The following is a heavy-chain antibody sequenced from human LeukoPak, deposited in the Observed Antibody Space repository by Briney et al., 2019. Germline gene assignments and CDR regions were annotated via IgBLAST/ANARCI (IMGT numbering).Heavy chain of an antibody. CDR1: GFTFGAYA. CDR3: AKAGTPGIPFDY. Sequence: PGGSLRLSCAASGFTFGAYAMSWVRQAPGKGLEWVSSITGDGDATDYAASVKGRFTVSRDNSKNTLYLQMNSLRAEDTAVYYCAKAGTPGIPFDYWGQGTLVTVSS. D-gene: IGHD3-10*01. J-gene: IGHJ4*02. V-gene: IGHV3-23*01. CDR2: ITGDGDAT.